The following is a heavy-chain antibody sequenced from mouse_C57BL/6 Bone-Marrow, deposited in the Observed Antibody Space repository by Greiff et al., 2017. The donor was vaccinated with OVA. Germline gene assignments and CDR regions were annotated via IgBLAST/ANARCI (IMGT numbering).Heavy chain of an antibody. Sequence: VKLMESGAELVRPGASVKLSCKASGYTFTSYGISWVKQRTGQGLEWIGEIYPRSGNTYYNQKFKGKATLTADKSSSTAYMELRSLTSEDSAVYFCAGGSIFAYWGQGTLVTVSA. CDR3: AGGSIFAY. CDR2: IYPRSGNT. CDR1: GYTFTSYG. V-gene: IGHV1-81*01. J-gene: IGHJ3*01.